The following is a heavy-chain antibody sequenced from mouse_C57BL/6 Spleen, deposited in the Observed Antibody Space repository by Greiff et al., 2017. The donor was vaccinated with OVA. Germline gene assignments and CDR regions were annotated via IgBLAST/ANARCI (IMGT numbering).Heavy chain of an antibody. J-gene: IGHJ3*01. V-gene: IGHV1-76*01. CDR3: ARSPIYYDYDDWFAY. CDR1: GYTFTDYY. D-gene: IGHD2-4*01. Sequence: VHLVESGAELVRPGASVKLSCKASGYTFTDYYINWVKQRPGQGLEWIARIYPGSGNTYYNEKFKGKATLTAEKSSSTAYMQLSSLTSEDSAVYFCARSPIYYDYDDWFAYWGQGTLVTVSA. CDR2: IYPGSGNT.